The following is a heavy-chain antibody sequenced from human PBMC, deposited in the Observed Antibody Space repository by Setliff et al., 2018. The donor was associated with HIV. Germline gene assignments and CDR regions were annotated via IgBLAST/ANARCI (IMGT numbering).Heavy chain of an antibody. CDR2: VHKSGNS. J-gene: IGHJ6*02. CDR1: GGSISINNYY. Sequence: PSETLSLTCTVSGGSISINNYYWAWVRQPPGKGLEWIGSVHKSGNSYYKPSLKSRVTISVDTSENHFSLRLSSVTAADTAVYYCAHRSEEKSYGMDVWGQGTTVTVSS. V-gene: IGHV4-39*02. CDR3: AHRSEEKSYGMDV.